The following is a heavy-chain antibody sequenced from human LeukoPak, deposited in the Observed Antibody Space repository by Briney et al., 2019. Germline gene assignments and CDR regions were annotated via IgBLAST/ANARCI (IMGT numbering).Heavy chain of an antibody. D-gene: IGHD3-22*01. CDR1: GGSFSGYY. CDR2: INHSGST. J-gene: IGHJ4*02. V-gene: IGHV4-34*01. Sequence: SETLSLTCAAYGGSFSGYYWSWIRQPPGKGLEWIGEINHSGSTNYNPSLKSRVTISVDTSKKQFSLKLSSVTAADTAVYYCVTYYFDSSGPKKNYWGQGTLVTVSS. CDR3: VTYYFDSSGPKKNY.